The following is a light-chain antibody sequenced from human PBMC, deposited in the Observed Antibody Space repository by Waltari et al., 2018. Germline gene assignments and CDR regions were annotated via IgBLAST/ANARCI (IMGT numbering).Light chain of an antibody. V-gene: IGKV1-5*01. CDR1: QSISSS. CDR2: DAS. Sequence: DTQMTQSPSTLSASVGDRVTITCRASQSISSSLVWYQQKPRRAPRLLIYDASTLESGVPLRFSGSGSGTEFTLTISKLQPDDFATYFCQHYSPYSWTFGQGTKVEIK. J-gene: IGKJ1*01. CDR3: QHYSPYSWT.